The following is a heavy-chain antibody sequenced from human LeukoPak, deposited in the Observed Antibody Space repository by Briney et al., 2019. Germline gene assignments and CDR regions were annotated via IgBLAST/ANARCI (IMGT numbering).Heavy chain of an antibody. Sequence: GGSLRLSCAASGFTFSGSAMHWVRQASGKGLEWVGRIRSKANSYATAYAASVKGRFTISRDDSKNTAYLQMNSLKTEDTAVYYCTSGYDYRTVTTGWVDYWGQGTLVTVSS. V-gene: IGHV3-73*01. CDR3: TSGYDYRTVTTGWVDY. CDR1: GFTFSGSA. D-gene: IGHD5-12*01. CDR2: IRSKANSYAT. J-gene: IGHJ4*02.